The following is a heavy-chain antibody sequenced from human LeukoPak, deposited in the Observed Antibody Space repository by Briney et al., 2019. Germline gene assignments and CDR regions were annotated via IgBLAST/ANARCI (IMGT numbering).Heavy chain of an antibody. CDR1: GFTFSNYW. V-gene: IGHV3-7*01. CDR2: IRQDGSDK. CDR3: ARDPGDVAAGHDAFDI. D-gene: IGHD6-13*01. J-gene: IGHJ3*02. Sequence: GGSLRLSCAASGFTFSNYWVSWVRQAPGKGLEWVANIRQDGSDKFYVDSVKGRFTISRDNAQNSLYLQMNSLRAEDTAVYYCARDPGDVAAGHDAFDIWGQGTMVTVSS.